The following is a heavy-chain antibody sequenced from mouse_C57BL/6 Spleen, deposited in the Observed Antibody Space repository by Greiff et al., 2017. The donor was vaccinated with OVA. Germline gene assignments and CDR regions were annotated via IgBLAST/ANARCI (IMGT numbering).Heavy chain of an antibody. CDR1: GYSITSGYY. CDR2: ISYDGSN. D-gene: IGHD3-2*02. J-gene: IGHJ2*01. Sequence: DVKLVESGPGLVKPSQSLSLTCSVTGYSITSGYYWNWIRQFPGNKLEWMGYISYDGSNNYNPSLKNRISLTRDTSKNQFFLKLNSVTTEDTATYYCARQLRLRDYFDYWGQGTTLTVSS. CDR3: ARQLRLRDYFDY. V-gene: IGHV3-6*01.